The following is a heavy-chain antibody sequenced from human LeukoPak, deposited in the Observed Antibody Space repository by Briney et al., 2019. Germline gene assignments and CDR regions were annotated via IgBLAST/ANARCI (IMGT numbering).Heavy chain of an antibody. CDR2: INHSGST. V-gene: IGHV4-34*01. CDR3: ARGLTTVTTYYYYYMDV. J-gene: IGHJ6*03. D-gene: IGHD4-17*01. CDR1: GRSFSGYY. Sequence: SETLSLTCAVYGRSFSGYYWSWIRQPPGKGLEWIGEINHSGSTNYNPSLKSRVTISVDTSKNQFSLKLSSVTAADTAVYYCARGLTTVTTYYYYYMDVWGKGTTVTVSS.